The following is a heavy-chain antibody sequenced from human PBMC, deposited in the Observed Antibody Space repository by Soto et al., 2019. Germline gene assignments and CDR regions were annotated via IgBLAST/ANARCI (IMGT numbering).Heavy chain of an antibody. CDR3: AKDGEQRVQDY. Sequence: GGSLRLSCAASGFTFSSYAMSWVRPAPGKGLEWVSAISGSGGSTYYADSVKGRFTISRDNSKNTLDLQMNSLRAEDTAVDYCAKDGEQRVQDYWGQGTLVTVSS. CDR2: ISGSGGST. CDR1: GFTFSSYA. J-gene: IGHJ4*02. V-gene: IGHV3-23*01. D-gene: IGHD6-6*01.